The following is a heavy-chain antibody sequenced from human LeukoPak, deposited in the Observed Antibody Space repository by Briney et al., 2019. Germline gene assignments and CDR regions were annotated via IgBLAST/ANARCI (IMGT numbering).Heavy chain of an antibody. Sequence: GGSLRLSCAASGFTVSSNYMSWVRQAPGKGLEWVSVIYSGGSTYYADSVEGRFTISRDNSKNTLYLQMNSLRAEDTAVYYCAREVNYYDSLYFQHWGQGTLVTVSS. J-gene: IGHJ1*01. D-gene: IGHD3-22*01. CDR1: GFTVSSNY. CDR3: AREVNYYDSLYFQH. CDR2: IYSGGST. V-gene: IGHV3-53*01.